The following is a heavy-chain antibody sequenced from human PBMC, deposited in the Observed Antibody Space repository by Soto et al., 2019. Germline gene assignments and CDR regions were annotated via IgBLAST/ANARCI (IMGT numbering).Heavy chain of an antibody. CDR3: ARDVGWLVYYYYYGMDV. CDR2: ISYDGSNK. V-gene: IGHV3-30-3*01. J-gene: IGHJ6*02. D-gene: IGHD6-19*01. CDR1: GFTFSSYA. Sequence: GVLRLSCAASGFTFSSYAMHWVRQAPGKGLEWVAVISYDGSNKYHADSVKGRFTISRDNSKNTLYLQMNSLRAEDTAVYYCARDVGWLVYYYYYGMDVWGQGTTVTVSS.